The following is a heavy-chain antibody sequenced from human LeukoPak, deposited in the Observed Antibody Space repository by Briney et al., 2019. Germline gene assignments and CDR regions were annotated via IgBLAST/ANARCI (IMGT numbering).Heavy chain of an antibody. CDR3: ARAGQQLELDY. CDR1: GFTFSSYW. Sequence: GGSLRLSCAASGFTFSSYWMHWVRQAPWKGLVWVSRINSDGSSTSYADSVKGRFTISRDNAKNTMYLEMNSLRAEDAAVYYCARAGQQLELDYWGQGTLVTVSS. J-gene: IGHJ4*02. V-gene: IGHV3-74*01. CDR2: INSDGSST. D-gene: IGHD6-13*01.